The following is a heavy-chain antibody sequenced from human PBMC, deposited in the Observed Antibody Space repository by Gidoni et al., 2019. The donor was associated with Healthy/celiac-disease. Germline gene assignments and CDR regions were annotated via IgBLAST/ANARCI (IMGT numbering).Heavy chain of an antibody. Sequence: QVTLRESGPALVKPTQTLTLTCTFSGFPLSTSGMCVSWIRQPPGKALEWLARIDWDDDKYYSTSLKTRLTISKDTSKNQVVLTMTNMDPVDTATYYCARIPPTNYYDSSGYPLYYGMDVWGQGTTVTVSS. CDR3: ARIPPTNYYDSSGYPLYYGMDV. CDR2: IDWDDDK. CDR1: GFPLSTSGMC. V-gene: IGHV2-70*15. D-gene: IGHD3-22*01. J-gene: IGHJ6*02.